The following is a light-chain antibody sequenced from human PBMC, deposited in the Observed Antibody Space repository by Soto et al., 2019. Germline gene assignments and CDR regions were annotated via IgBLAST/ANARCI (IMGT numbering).Light chain of an antibody. V-gene: IGKV1-13*02. Sequence: AIQLTQSPSSLSASVGDRVTITCRSSQGISSALAWYQQKPGKAPKLLIYDASSLESGVPLRFSGSRSGPDFTLTISSLQPEDFATYYCQQFNSYPLTFGGGTKVEIK. CDR1: QGISSA. CDR3: QQFNSYPLT. J-gene: IGKJ4*02. CDR2: DAS.